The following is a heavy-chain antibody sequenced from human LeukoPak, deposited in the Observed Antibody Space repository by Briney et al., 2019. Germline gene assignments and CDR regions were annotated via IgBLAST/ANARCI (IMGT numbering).Heavy chain of an antibody. Sequence: PGGSLRLSCAASGFTFSAYSMSWVRQAPGKGLEWVSYISTSGSNILYADSVKGRFTVSRDSAKNSLYLQMNSLTAEDTAVYYCARERGKDFDYWGQGTLVTVSS. J-gene: IGHJ4*02. D-gene: IGHD3-10*01. V-gene: IGHV3-48*04. CDR1: GFTFSAYS. CDR2: ISTSGSNI. CDR3: ARERGKDFDY.